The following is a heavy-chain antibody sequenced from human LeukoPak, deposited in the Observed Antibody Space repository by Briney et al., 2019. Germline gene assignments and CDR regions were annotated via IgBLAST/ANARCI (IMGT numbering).Heavy chain of an antibody. CDR2: IYPGDSDT. J-gene: IGHJ6*03. CDR1: GYSFTSHW. Sequence: GESLKISCKGSGYSFTSHWIAWVRQMPGKGLEWMGIIYPGDSDTRYSPSFEGQITISADKSITTAYLQWSSLRASDTGTYYCARQQVLSYQYFMDVWGKGTTVTVSS. D-gene: IGHD2-2*01. CDR3: ARQQVLSYQYFMDV. V-gene: IGHV5-51*01.